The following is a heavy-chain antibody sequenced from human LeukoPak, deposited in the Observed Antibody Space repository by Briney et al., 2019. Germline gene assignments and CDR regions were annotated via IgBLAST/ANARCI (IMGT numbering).Heavy chain of an antibody. CDR1: GFTFSNHA. CDR2: ISHNSNYI. V-gene: IGHV3-21*01. J-gene: IGHJ4*02. CDR3: ARGVEN. Sequence: GGSLRLSCAASGFTFSNHAMHWVRQAPGKGLEWVSSISHNSNYIYYADSVKGRFTVSRDNAKNSLFLQMNSLRAEDTAVYYCARGVENWGQGTLVTVSS.